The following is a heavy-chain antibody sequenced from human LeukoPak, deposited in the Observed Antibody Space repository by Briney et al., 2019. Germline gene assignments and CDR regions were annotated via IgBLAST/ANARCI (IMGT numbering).Heavy chain of an antibody. CDR3: ARQHRDVSRRITMVRGANSWFDP. D-gene: IGHD3-10*01. CDR1: GGSFSGYY. CDR2: INHSGST. J-gene: IGHJ5*02. Sequence: PSETLSLTCAVYGGSFSGYYWSWIRQPPGKGLEWIGEINHSGSTNYNPSLKSRVTISVDTSKNQFSLKLSSVTAADTAVYYCARQHRDVSRRITMVRGANSWFDPWGQGTLVTVSS. V-gene: IGHV4-34*01.